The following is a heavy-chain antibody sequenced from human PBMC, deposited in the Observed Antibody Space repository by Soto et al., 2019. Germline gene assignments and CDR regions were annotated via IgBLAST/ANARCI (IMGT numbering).Heavy chain of an antibody. CDR3: ARERFIMVRGVTDYYYYYMDV. CDR1: GFTFSSYD. D-gene: IGHD3-10*01. Sequence: GGSLRLSCAASGFTFSSYDMHWVRQVTGKGLEWVSAITTAGDTYYAGSVKGRFTISRENAKNSLYLQMNSLRAGDTAVYYCARERFIMVRGVTDYYYYYMDVWGKGTTVTVSS. J-gene: IGHJ6*03. CDR2: ITTAGDT. V-gene: IGHV3-13*01.